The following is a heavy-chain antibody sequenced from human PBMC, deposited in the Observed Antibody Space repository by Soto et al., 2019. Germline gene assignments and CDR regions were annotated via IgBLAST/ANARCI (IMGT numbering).Heavy chain of an antibody. Sequence: EVQLLESGGGLVQPGGSLRLSCTASGFTFSSHAVTWVRQAPGKGLEWVSGLSDSGGSTYYADSVKGRFTISRDNSMNTLYLQMNTLRAEDTAVYYCAKVSSSWYSGFFDLWGQGTLVTVSS. CDR1: GFTFSSHA. D-gene: IGHD6-13*01. CDR3: AKVSSSWYSGFFDL. J-gene: IGHJ4*02. V-gene: IGHV3-23*01. CDR2: LSDSGGST.